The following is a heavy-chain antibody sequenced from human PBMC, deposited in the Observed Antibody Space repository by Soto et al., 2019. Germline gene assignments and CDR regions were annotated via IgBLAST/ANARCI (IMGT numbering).Heavy chain of an antibody. D-gene: IGHD2-15*01. CDR1: GYTFTGYY. CDR3: ARDLGYCSGDSCYPSPNAYDI. J-gene: IGHJ3*02. Sequence: GASVKVSCKASGYTFTGYYMHWVRQAPGQGLEWMGWINPNSGGTNYAQKFQGWVTMTRDTSISTAYMELSRLRSDDTAVYYCARDLGYCSGDSCYPSPNAYDIWGQGTMVTVSS. V-gene: IGHV1-2*04. CDR2: INPNSGGT.